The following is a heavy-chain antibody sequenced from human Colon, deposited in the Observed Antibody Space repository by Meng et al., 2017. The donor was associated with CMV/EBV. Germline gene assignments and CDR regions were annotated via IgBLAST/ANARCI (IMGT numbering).Heavy chain of an antibody. CDR1: GGSISSYY. J-gene: IGHJ5*01. CDR3: AREMTAIWNWLDS. CDR2: LSNSGST. Sequence: GSLRLSCTVSGGSISSYYWSWIRQSPVRGLEWFGYLSNSGSTNYNPSLKSRVTISVDTSKNQFSLKLSSVTAADTAVYYCAREMTAIWNWLDSWGQGTLVTVSS. V-gene: IGHV4-59*01. D-gene: IGHD2-21*02.